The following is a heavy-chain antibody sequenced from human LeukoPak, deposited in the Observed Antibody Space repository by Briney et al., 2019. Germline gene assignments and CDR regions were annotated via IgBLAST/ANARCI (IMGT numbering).Heavy chain of an antibody. CDR2: IFYGGNT. CDR1: GGSISSGAYY. V-gene: IGHV4-31*03. D-gene: IGHD3-3*01. CDR3: GYFYGDYFDY. Sequence: SQTLTLTCTVSGGSISSGAYYWSWIPQHPGQGLEWIGCIFYGGNTFYNPSLKSRLTMSLDTSKNQLSMKLSSVTVADTAVYYCGYFYGDYFDYWGQGTLVTVSP. J-gene: IGHJ4*02.